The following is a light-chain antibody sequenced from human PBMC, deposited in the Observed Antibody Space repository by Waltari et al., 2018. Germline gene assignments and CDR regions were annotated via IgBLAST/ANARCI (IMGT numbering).Light chain of an antibody. Sequence: QSALTQPASVSASPGQSITISCTGTSGYIGASNYVSWYQQHPGNAPKLMIYEVIHRPPGVSNRFSGSKSGNTASLTISGLQAEDEAYYYCMSYTTTITWVFGGGTKLTVL. J-gene: IGLJ3*02. CDR3: MSYTTTITWV. V-gene: IGLV2-14*03. CDR2: EVI. CDR1: SGYIGASNY.